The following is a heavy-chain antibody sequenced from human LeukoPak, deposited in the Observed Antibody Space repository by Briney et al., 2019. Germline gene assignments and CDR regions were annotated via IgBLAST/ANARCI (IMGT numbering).Heavy chain of an antibody. J-gene: IGHJ4*02. Sequence: GASLRPARAPSGFTVSSNYMGCVRQAPREGLEWGSVIYSGGSTDYPDSVKGRFTISRDNSKNTVYLQMNSLRAEDTAVYYGARSRSESSGWYEFDYWGQGTLVTVSS. D-gene: IGHD6-19*01. CDR1: GFTVSSNY. CDR2: IYSGGST. CDR3: ARSRSESSGWYEFDY. V-gene: IGHV3-53*01.